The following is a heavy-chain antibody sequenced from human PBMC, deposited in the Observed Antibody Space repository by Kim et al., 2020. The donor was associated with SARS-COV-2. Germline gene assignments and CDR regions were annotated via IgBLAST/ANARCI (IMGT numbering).Heavy chain of an antibody. Sequence: SGPTLVHPTPTLTVTCTFSGFSLSTYGVSVGWIRRAPGKALEWLAVIYWDNDNRLSPFLETRLTITKDTSKNQVVLTMTNMDVADTATYFCAHSPSYNWFDAWGQGILVTVSS. CDR3: AHSPSYNWFDA. CDR2: IYWDNDN. CDR1: GFSLSTYGVS. V-gene: IGHV2-5*02. J-gene: IGHJ5*02.